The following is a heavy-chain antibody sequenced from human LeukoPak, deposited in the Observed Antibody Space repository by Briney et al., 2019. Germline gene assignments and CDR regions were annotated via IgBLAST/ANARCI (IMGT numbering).Heavy chain of an antibody. Sequence: SETLSLTCTVSGGSISGYYWSWIRQPPGKGLERIGYIYYSGSTNYNPSLKSRVTISVDTSKNQFSLKPSSVTAADTAVYYCARQEQQLIYNWFDPWGQGTLVTVSS. D-gene: IGHD6-13*01. CDR2: IYYSGST. CDR3: ARQEQQLIYNWFDP. J-gene: IGHJ5*02. CDR1: GGSISGYY. V-gene: IGHV4-59*01.